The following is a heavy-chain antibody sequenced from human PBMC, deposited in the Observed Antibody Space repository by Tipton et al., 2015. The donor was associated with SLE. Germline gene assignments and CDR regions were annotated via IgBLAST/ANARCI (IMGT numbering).Heavy chain of an antibody. CDR1: GFTFSSYS. D-gene: IGHD1-7*01. J-gene: IGHJ4*02. CDR2: ITSSSSYI. Sequence: SLRLSCAAPGFTFSSYSMNWVRQAPGKGLEWVSSITSSSSYIYYGDSVKGRFTISRDNAKNSLYLQMNSLRAEDTAVYYCARARSPSGTIRAHYFDYWGQGTLVTVSS. V-gene: IGHV3-21*03. CDR3: ARARSPSGTIRAHYFDY.